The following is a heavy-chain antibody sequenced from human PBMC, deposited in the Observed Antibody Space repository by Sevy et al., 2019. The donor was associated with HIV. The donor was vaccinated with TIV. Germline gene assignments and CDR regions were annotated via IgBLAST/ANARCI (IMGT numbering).Heavy chain of an antibody. CDR2: IRYDGSNK. D-gene: IGHD2-15*01. CDR3: AKDLEDIVVVVAQNRGPLRGLDY. Sequence: GGSLRLSCAASGFTFSSYGMHWVRQAPGKGLEWVAFIRYDGSNKYYADSVKGRFTISRDNSKNTLYLQMNGLRAEDTAVYYCAKDLEDIVVVVAQNRGPLRGLDYWGQGTLVTVSS. J-gene: IGHJ4*02. CDR1: GFTFSSYG. V-gene: IGHV3-30*02.